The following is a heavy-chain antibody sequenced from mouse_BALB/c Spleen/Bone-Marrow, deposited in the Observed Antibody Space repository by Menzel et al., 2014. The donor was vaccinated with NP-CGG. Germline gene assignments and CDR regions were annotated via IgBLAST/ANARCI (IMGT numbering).Heavy chain of an antibody. V-gene: IGHV1S81*02. CDR3: TRRSLLSDYYSMDY. D-gene: IGHD2-10*01. Sequence: QVQLQQSGAELVKPGASVKPSCKASGYTFTSYYLYWVKQRPGQGLEWIGEINPSNGGTNFNERFKSKASLTVDKSSSTAYMQLNSLTSEDSAVYYCTRRSLLSDYYSMDYWGQGTSVTISS. CDR2: INPSNGGT. CDR1: GYTFTSYY. J-gene: IGHJ4*01.